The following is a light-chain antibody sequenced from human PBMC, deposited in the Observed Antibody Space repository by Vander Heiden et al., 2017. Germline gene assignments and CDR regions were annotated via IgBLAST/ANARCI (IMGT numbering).Light chain of an antibody. CDR3: QQLNSYPRT. CDR1: QGISSY. V-gene: IGKV1-9*01. Sequence: DIQLTQSPSFLPASVGDRVTITCRANQGISSYLAWYQQKPGKAPKLLIYTASTLQSGVPSRFSGRGSGTEFTLTISSLQPEDFATYYCQQLNSYPRTFGQGTKVEIK. CDR2: TAS. J-gene: IGKJ1*01.